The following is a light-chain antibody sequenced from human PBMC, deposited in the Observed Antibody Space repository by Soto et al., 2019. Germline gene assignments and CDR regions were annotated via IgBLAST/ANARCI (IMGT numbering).Light chain of an antibody. CDR1: QNIRNY. J-gene: IGKJ2*01. CDR2: AAS. CDR3: QQIHSTSSYT. V-gene: IGKV1-39*01. Sequence: DIQMTQSPSSLSASVGDRVTITCRASQNIRNYLNWYQQRPGKTPNLLVYAASNLRGGVPSRFSGSGSGTVLTLTISTLQPEDFATYYCQQIHSTSSYTFGQGTRVDIK.